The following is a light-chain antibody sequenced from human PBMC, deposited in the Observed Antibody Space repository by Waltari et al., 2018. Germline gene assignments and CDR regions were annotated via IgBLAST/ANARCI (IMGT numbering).Light chain of an antibody. CDR2: GAS. V-gene: IGKV3-20*01. CDR1: KSVSRA. J-gene: IGKJ1*01. Sequence: IVLTQSPGTLSLSPGERVTPSCRASKSVSRALAWYQQKPGQAPRLLIYGASSRATGIPDRFSGSGSGTDFSLTISRLEPEDFAVYYCQHYVRLPVTFGQGTKVEIK. CDR3: QHYVRLPVT.